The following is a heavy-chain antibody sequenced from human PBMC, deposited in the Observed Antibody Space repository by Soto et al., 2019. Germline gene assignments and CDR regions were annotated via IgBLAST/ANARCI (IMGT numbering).Heavy chain of an antibody. D-gene: IGHD7-27*01. CDR2: IYYNGNT. V-gene: IGHV4-59*01. CDR3: TRANWDSEY. CDR1: GASISNNY. J-gene: IGHJ4*02. Sequence: PSETLSLTCTVSGASISNNYWSWIRQPPGKGLEWIGYIYYNGNTNYNPSLKSRVTMSVDTSRNQISLKLTTVTAADTAVYYCTRANWDSEYWGQGTLVTVSS.